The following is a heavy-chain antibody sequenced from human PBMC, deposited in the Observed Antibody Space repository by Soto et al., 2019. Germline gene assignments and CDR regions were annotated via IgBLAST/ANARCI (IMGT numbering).Heavy chain of an antibody. CDR3: AKGGTMIVVALPDY. D-gene: IGHD3-22*01. Sequence: GSLRLSCAASGFTFSSYGMHWVRQAPGKGLEWVAVISYDGSNKYYADSVKGRFTISRDNSKNTLYLQMNSLRAEDTAVYYCAKGGTMIVVALPDYWGQGTLVTVSP. J-gene: IGHJ4*02. V-gene: IGHV3-30*18. CDR2: ISYDGSNK. CDR1: GFTFSSYG.